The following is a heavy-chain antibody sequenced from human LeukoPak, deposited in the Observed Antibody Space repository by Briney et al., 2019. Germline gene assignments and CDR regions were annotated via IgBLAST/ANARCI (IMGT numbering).Heavy chain of an antibody. V-gene: IGHV3-30*03. D-gene: IGHD3-3*01. J-gene: IGHJ6*02. CDR2: ISYDGSNK. CDR3: ARMYYDFWSGYYSLGYYYGMDV. CDR1: GLTFSSYG. Sequence: PGGSLRLSCAASGLTFSSYGMHWVRQAPGKGLEWVAIISYDGSNKYYADSVKGRFTISRDNSKNTLYLQMNSLRAEDTAVYYCARMYYDFWSGYYSLGYYYGMDVWGQGTTVTVSS.